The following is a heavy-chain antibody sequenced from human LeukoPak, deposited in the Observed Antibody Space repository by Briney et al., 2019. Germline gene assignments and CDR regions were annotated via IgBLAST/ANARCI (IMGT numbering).Heavy chain of an antibody. CDR2: IRSKAYGGTI. CDR1: GFNVDAYG. CDR3: TRDGGPGWFGEGYFDY. V-gene: IGHV3-49*03. D-gene: IGHD3-10*01. J-gene: IGHJ4*02. Sequence: GGSLRLSCAVSGFNVDAYGMSWFRQAPGKGLGWVGFIRSKAYGGTIEYAASVKGRFTISRDDSKSIAYLQMNSLKTEDTAVYYCTRDGGPGWFGEGYFDYWGQGTLVTVSS.